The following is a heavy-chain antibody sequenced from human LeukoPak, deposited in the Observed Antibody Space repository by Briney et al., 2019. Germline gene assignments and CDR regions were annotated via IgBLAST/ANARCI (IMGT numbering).Heavy chain of an antibody. CDR2: ISYDGSNK. D-gene: IGHD3-10*01. CDR1: GFTFSSYA. CDR3: ARSVSGLAHFDY. Sequence: HPGGSLRLSCAASGFTFSSYAMSWVRQAPGKGLEWVAVISYDGSNKYYADSVKGRFTISRDNSKNTLYLQMNSLRAEDTAVYYCARSVSGLAHFDYWGQGTLVTVSS. V-gene: IGHV3-30-3*01. J-gene: IGHJ4*02.